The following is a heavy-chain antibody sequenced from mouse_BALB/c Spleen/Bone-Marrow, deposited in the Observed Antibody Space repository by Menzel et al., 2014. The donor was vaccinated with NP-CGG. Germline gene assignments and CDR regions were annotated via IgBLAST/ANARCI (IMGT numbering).Heavy chain of an antibody. D-gene: IGHD2-4*01. Sequence: VKLVESGAELVRPGTSVKVSCKASGYAFTNYLIEWVKQRPGQGLEWTGVINPGSGGTNYNEKFKGKATLTADKSSSTAYMQLSSLTSDDSAVYFCARDGDYDEGYAMDYWGQGTSVTVSS. V-gene: IGHV1-54*01. CDR2: INPGSGGT. J-gene: IGHJ4*01. CDR1: GYAFTNYL. CDR3: ARDGDYDEGYAMDY.